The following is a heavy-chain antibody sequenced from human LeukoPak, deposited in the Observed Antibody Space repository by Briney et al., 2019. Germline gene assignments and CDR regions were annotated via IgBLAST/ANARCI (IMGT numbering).Heavy chain of an antibody. CDR1: GFTFSSYA. J-gene: IGHJ4*02. V-gene: IGHV3-23*01. Sequence: GGSLRLSCATSGFTFSSYAMSWVRQAPGKGLEWVSGIGASGGSTYYADSVKGRFTIFRDNSKNTLYLQMNSLITEDTAVYYCAKAEGYDILTGLDYWGQGTLVTVSS. CDR2: IGASGGST. D-gene: IGHD3-9*01. CDR3: AKAEGYDILTGLDY.